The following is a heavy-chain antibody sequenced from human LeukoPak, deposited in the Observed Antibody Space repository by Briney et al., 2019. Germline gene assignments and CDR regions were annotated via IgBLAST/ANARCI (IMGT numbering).Heavy chain of an antibody. V-gene: IGHV3-73*01. Sequence: PGGSLRLSCAASGFTFSGSAMHWVRQASGKWLEWVGRIRSKANSYATAYAASVKGRFTISRDDSKNTAYLQMNSLKTEDTAVYYCTRREAVAGRSVDYWGQGTLVPVSS. CDR3: TRREAVAGRSVDY. CDR1: GFTFSGSA. CDR2: IRSKANSYAT. J-gene: IGHJ4*02. D-gene: IGHD6-19*01.